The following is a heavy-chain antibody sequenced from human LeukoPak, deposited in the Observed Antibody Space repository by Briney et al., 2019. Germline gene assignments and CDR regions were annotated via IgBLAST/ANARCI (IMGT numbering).Heavy chain of an antibody. Sequence: GESLTISCQGSGYSFTSYWIGWVRQMPGKGLEWMGIIYPGDSDTRYSPSFQGQVTISADKSISTAYLQWSSLKASDTAMYYCARHYCSSTSCYYYMDVWGKGTTVTVSS. J-gene: IGHJ6*03. CDR3: ARHYCSSTSCYYYMDV. V-gene: IGHV5-51*01. CDR2: IYPGDSDT. D-gene: IGHD2-2*01. CDR1: GYSFTSYW.